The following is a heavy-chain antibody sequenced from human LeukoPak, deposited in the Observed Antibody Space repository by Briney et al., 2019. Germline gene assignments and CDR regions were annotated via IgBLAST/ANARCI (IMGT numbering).Heavy chain of an antibody. J-gene: IGHJ4*02. CDR1: GFTFSRHW. D-gene: IGHD2-8*02. V-gene: IGHV3-7*01. Sequence: GWSLRLSCATSGFTFSRHWMTWGRQAPGKGPEWVANIKQDGSERYYVHSVRGRFTISRDNAKNALYLQMNSLRAEDTAVYYCARDGGHSTDLDYWGQGILVTVSS. CDR3: ARDGGHSTDLDY. CDR2: IKQDGSER.